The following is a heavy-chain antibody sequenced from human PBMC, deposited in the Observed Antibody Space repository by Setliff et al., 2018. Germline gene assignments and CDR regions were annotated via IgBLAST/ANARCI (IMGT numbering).Heavy chain of an antibody. V-gene: IGHV1-18*01. CDR3: ARAPMGYNRWYFDY. CDR2: ISAYNGDT. Sequence: ASVKVSCKASGYTFTSYGISWVRQAPGQGLEWMGWISAYNGDTNYAQKLQGRVTMTTDTSTSTAYMELRSLRSDDTAVYYCARAPMGYNRWYFDYWGQGTLVTVSS. CDR1: GYTFTSYG. D-gene: IGHD1-1*01. J-gene: IGHJ4*02.